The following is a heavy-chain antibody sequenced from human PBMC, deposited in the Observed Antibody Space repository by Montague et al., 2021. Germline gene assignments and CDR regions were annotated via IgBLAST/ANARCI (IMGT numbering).Heavy chain of an antibody. Sequence: LSLTCTVSGGSIRSDDYYWNWIRQPPGEGLEWIGYIYSSGTTYYNPSLKSRPSMSVNTSKNQFSLKLTSVTAADTAVYYCAGDNCSDGVCFLDYWGQGTLVAVSS. CDR2: IYSSGTT. CDR1: GGSIRSDDYY. J-gene: IGHJ4*02. V-gene: IGHV4-30-4*01. CDR3: AGDNCSDGVCFLDY. D-gene: IGHD2-8*01.